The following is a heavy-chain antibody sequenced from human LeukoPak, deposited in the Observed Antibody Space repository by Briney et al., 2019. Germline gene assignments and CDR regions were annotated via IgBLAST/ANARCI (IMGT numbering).Heavy chain of an antibody. CDR3: ARASPSVVVPAATDY. J-gene: IGHJ4*02. CDR1: GGSFSGYY. V-gene: IGHV4-34*01. D-gene: IGHD2-2*01. Sequence: PSETLSLTRAVYGGSFSGYYWSWIRQPPGKGLEWIGEINQSGSTNYNPSLKSRVTISVDTSKNQFSLKLSSVTAADTAVYYCARASPSVVVPAATDYWGQGTLVTVSS. CDR2: INQSGST.